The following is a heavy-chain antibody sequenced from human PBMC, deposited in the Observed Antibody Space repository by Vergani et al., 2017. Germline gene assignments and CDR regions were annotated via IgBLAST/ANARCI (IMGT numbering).Heavy chain of an antibody. D-gene: IGHD2-2*02. CDR1: GFTFSTYG. CDR2: IWYDGSNK. V-gene: IGHV3-33*01. Sequence: QVQLVESGGGVVQPGRSLRLSCAASGFTFSTYGLHWVRQAPGKGLEWVAVIWYDGSNKYYGDSVKGRFTISRDIAKNTLYLQVRSLRLEDTGVYHCVRDRGLCAGGRCYTEAWDYWGQGTPVTVSS. CDR3: VRDRGLCAGGRCYTEAWDY. J-gene: IGHJ4*02.